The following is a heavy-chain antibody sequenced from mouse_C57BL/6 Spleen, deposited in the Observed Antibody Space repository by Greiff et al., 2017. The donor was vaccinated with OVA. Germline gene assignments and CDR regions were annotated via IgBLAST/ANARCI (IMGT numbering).Heavy chain of an antibody. CDR3: ARGDYVRDYYAMDY. Sequence: QVQLKQPGAELVRPGSSVKLSCKASGYTFTSYWMDWVKQRPGQGLEWIGNIYPSDSETHYNQKFKDKATLTVDKSSSTAYMQLSSLTSEDSAVYYCARGDYVRDYYAMDYWGQGTSVTVSS. CDR1: GYTFTSYW. D-gene: IGHD2-4*01. J-gene: IGHJ4*01. CDR2: IYPSDSET. V-gene: IGHV1-61*01.